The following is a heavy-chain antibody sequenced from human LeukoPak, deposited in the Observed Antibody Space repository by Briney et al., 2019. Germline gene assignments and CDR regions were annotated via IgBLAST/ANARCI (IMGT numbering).Heavy chain of an antibody. V-gene: IGHV5-51*07. CDR2: IYPGDSDT. CDR3: ARALYSYGSTYYYYGMDV. Sequence: GESLKISCKGSGYSFTSYWIGWVHQMPGKGLEWMGIIYPGDSDTRYSPSFQGQVTISADKSISTAYLQWSSLKASDTAMYYCARALYSYGSTYYYYGMDVWGQGTTVTVSS. J-gene: IGHJ6*02. CDR1: GYSFTSYW. D-gene: IGHD5-18*01.